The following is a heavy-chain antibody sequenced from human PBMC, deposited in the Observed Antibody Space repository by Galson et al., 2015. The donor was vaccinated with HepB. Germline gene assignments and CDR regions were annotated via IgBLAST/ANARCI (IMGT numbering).Heavy chain of an antibody. CDR2: ISYDGSNK. D-gene: IGHD5-18*01. J-gene: IGHJ4*02. Sequence: SLRLSCAASGFTFSSYAMHWVRQAPGKGLEWVAVISYDGSNKYYADSVKGRFTISRDNSKNTLYLQMNSLRAEDTAVYYCARAAIQDYWGQGTLVTVSS. V-gene: IGHV3-30*04. CDR1: GFTFSSYA. CDR3: ARAAIQDY.